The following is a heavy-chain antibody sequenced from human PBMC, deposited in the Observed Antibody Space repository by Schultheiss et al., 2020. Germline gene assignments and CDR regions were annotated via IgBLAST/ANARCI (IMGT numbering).Heavy chain of an antibody. Sequence: GGSLRLSCAASGFTFSSYGMHWVRQASGKGLEWVAVISYDGSNKYYADSVKGRFTISRDNSKNTLYLQMNSLRAEDTAVYYCARGCTNGVCYMGNGMDVWGQGTTVTVSS. V-gene: IGHV3-30*03. CDR1: GFTFSSYG. D-gene: IGHD2-8*01. J-gene: IGHJ6*02. CDR3: ARGCTNGVCYMGNGMDV. CDR2: ISYDGSNK.